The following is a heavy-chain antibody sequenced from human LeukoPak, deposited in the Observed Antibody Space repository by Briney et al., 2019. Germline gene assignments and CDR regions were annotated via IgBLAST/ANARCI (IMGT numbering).Heavy chain of an antibody. CDR3: ARATYSSSWYRGAFDI. V-gene: IGHV3-53*01. Sequence: GGSLRLSCAASGFTLSSNYISWVRQAPGEGVGGVSVFYSGGSTYYADSVKGRFTISRDNSKNTLYLQMNSLRAEDTAVYYCARATYSSSWYRGAFDIWGQGTMVTVSS. CDR2: FYSGGST. D-gene: IGHD6-13*01. CDR1: GFTLSSNY. J-gene: IGHJ3*02.